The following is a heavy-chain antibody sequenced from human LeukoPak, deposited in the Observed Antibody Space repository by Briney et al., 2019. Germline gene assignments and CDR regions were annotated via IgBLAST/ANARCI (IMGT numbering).Heavy chain of an antibody. CDR3: ARAITMIVVVTRGFDY. V-gene: IGHV3-48*04. D-gene: IGHD3-22*01. CDR2: ISSSSSTI. Sequence: GGSLRLSCAASGFTFGSYSMNWVRQAPGKGLEWVSYISSSSSTIYYADSVKGRFTISRDNAKNSLYLQMNSLRAEDTAVYYCARAITMIVVVTRGFDYWGQGTLVTVSS. J-gene: IGHJ4*02. CDR1: GFTFGSYS.